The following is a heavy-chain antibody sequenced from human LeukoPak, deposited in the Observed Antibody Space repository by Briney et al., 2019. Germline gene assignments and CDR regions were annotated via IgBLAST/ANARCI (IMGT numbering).Heavy chain of an antibody. V-gene: IGHV3-15*01. Sequence: KPGGSLRLSCAVSGFTFSSYSMNWVRQAPGKGLEWVGRIKRKTDGETTDDAAPVKGRFTISRDDSKNTLSLQMNSLKMEDTAVYYCTTGVGQHPDYWGQGTLVTVSS. J-gene: IGHJ4*02. CDR3: TTGVGQHPDY. CDR1: GFTFSSYS. D-gene: IGHD5-18*01. CDR2: IKRKTDGETT.